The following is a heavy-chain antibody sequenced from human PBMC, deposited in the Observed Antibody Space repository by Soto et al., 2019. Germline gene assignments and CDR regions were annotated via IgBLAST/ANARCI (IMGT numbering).Heavy chain of an antibody. Sequence: QITLKESGPTLVKPTQTLTLTCTFSGFSLTTTGEGVGWIRQPPGKALEWLGIIYWDADTRYSPSLKSRLTITKDTPKNQVVLRMTNMDPVDTGTYYCAHRKAGGRRYFDYWGQGTLVIVSS. CDR3: AHRKAGGRRYFDY. D-gene: IGHD2-15*01. V-gene: IGHV2-5*02. CDR2: IYWDADT. CDR1: GFSLTTTGEG. J-gene: IGHJ4*02.